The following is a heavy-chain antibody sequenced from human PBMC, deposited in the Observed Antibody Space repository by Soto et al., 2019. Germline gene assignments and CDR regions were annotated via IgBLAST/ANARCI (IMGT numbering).Heavy chain of an antibody. V-gene: IGHV3-23*01. J-gene: IGHJ3*02. CDR1: GFTFSSYA. CDR2: ITGGGSST. CDR3: ANTIVGATLHAFDI. D-gene: IGHD1-26*01. Sequence: PGGSLRLSCAASGFTFSSYAMNWVRQTPGKGPEWVSAITGGGSSTYYADPVKGRFTLSRDNSKNTLYLQMSSLRAEDTALYYCANTIVGATLHAFDIWGQGTMVTVSS.